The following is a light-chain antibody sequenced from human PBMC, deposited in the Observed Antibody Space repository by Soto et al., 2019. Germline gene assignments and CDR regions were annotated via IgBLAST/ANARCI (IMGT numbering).Light chain of an antibody. CDR1: SSDVGGYNY. CDR3: SSYTSSSTQV. J-gene: IGLJ1*01. CDR2: DVS. Sequence: QSVLTQPASVSGSPGQSIPISCTGTSSDVGGYNYVSWYQQHPGKAPKLMIYDVSNRPSGVSDRFSGSKSGNTASLTISGLQAEDEADYYCSSYTSSSTQVFGTGTKGTVL. V-gene: IGLV2-14*01.